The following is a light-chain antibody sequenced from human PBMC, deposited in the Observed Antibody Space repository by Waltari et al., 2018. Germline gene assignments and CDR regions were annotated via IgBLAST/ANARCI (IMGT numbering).Light chain of an antibody. J-gene: IGLJ3*02. CDR1: ASNIGGNL. Sequence: QSVLTQPPSASGTPGQRVTISCSGSASNIGGNLVNWYQRCPGKAPKLLIYRSDLRPSGVPDRFSGSKSGTSASLAISGLQSEDEADYFCASWDDSLNGHWVFGGGTKVTVL. CDR3: ASWDDSLNGHWV. V-gene: IGLV1-44*01. CDR2: RSD.